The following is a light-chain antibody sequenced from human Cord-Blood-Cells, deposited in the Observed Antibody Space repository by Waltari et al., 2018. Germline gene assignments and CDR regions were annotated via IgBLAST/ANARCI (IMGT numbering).Light chain of an antibody. CDR3: QQSYSTPYS. J-gene: IGKJ2*03. CDR2: AAA. Sequence: DIQMTESPSSLSACVGDRVTITYQASQSISSYLNWYQQKPGKAPKLLIYAAASLQSGVPSRFSGSGSGTDFTLTISSLQPEDFATYYCQQSYSTPYSFGQGTKLEIK. CDR1: QSISSY. V-gene: IGKV1-39*01.